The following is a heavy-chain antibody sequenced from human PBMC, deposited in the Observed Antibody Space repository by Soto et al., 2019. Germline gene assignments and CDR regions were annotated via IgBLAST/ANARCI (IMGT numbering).Heavy chain of an antibody. D-gene: IGHD1-20*01. J-gene: IGHJ4*02. CDR1: GDSISSSFG. V-gene: IGHV4-4*02. Sequence: PSETLSLTCAVSGDSISSSFGWSWVRQPPEKGLEWIGEIYHTGTTNYIPSLKSRVTISLDKSKNQFSLKLNSVTAADTAVYYCGCITGTTILWGQGTLVTVSS. CDR3: GCITGTTIL. CDR2: IYHTGTT.